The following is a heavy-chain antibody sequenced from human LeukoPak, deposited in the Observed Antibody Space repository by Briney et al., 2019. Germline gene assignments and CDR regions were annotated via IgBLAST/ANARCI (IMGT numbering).Heavy chain of an antibody. V-gene: IGHV4-59*01. CDR2: IYYTGST. CDR1: GGSISSYY. J-gene: IGHJ4*02. D-gene: IGHD5-12*01. CDR3: ARVQSGGYDLFDY. Sequence: SETLSLTCTVSGGSISSYYWSWIRQPPGKGLEWIGYIYYTGSTNYNPSLKSRVTISVDTSKNHFSLTLSSVTAADTAVYYCARVQSGGYDLFDYWGQGTLVTVSS.